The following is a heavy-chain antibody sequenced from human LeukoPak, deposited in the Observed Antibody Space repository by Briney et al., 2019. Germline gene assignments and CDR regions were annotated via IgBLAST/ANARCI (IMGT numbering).Heavy chain of an antibody. D-gene: IGHD1-26*01. CDR2: IYFCGSGST. Sequence: SETLSLTCTVSGGSISSYHGRWIRQPPGEGLEWIGYIYFCGSGSTNYNPSLKSRVTISEHTSKKQFSLKLSSMTAADTGVYNCARHGVSGSWEHSFDIWGKGTRVTVPS. CDR1: GGSISSYH. CDR3: ARHGVSGSWEHSFDI. J-gene: IGHJ3*02. V-gene: IGHV4-59*08.